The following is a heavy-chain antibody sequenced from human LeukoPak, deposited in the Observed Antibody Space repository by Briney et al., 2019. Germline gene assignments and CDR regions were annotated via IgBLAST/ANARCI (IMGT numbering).Heavy chain of an antibody. D-gene: IGHD3-3*01. Sequence: PSGTLSLTCAVSGGSISSPNWWTWVRQPPGKGLEWIGEIYYGGSVNYNPSLKSRVTLSVDKSENQFSLILTSVTAADTAVYYCVRGLNYDLHPWGQGTLVTVSS. V-gene: IGHV4-4*02. CDR3: VRGLNYDLHP. CDR1: GGSISSPNW. CDR2: IYYGGSV. J-gene: IGHJ5*02.